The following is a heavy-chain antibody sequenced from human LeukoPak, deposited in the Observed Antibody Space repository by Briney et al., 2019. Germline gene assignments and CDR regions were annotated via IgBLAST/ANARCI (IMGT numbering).Heavy chain of an antibody. J-gene: IGHJ5*02. CDR1: GFTFSSYD. V-gene: IGHV3-13*01. D-gene: IGHD3-3*01. CDR3: ARAVTGQVDGGSWSGYSEWFDP. CDR2: IGTAGDT. Sequence: GGSLRLSCAASGFTFSSYDMHWVRQATGKGLEWVSAIGTAGDTYYPGSVKGRFTISRENAKNSLYLQMNSLRVEDTAVYYCARAVTGQVDGGSWSGYSEWFDPWGQGTLVTVSS.